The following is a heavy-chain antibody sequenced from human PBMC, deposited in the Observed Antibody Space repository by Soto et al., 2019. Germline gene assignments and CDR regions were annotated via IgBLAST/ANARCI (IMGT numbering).Heavy chain of an antibody. CDR2: IYYSGST. CDR1: VDSMRTYY. Sequence: QVQLQESGPGLVKPSETLSLTCSVSVDSMRTYYWNWIRKPPGGGLEWIGHIYYSGSTNYNPSLQSRVTMSVDTSKNHFSLKLSSMTAADTAVYYCARAGTSTWYFDLWGRGTLVIVSS. V-gene: IGHV4-59*01. CDR3: ARAGTSTWYFDL. J-gene: IGHJ2*01. D-gene: IGHD1-1*01.